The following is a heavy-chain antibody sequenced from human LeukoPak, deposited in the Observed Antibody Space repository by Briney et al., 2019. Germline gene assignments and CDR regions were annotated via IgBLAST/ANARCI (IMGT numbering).Heavy chain of an antibody. CDR2: IKQDGSKK. J-gene: IGHJ4*02. Sequence: PGGSLRLSCAASGFTFSSYWMNWARQAPGKGLEWVANIKQDGSKKSYVDSVKGRFTISRDNAKNSLYLQMNGLRAEDTAIYYCTRVGYIDEGIDYWGQGTLVTVSS. D-gene: IGHD5-24*01. CDR1: GFTFSSYW. CDR3: TRVGYIDEGIDY. V-gene: IGHV3-7*04.